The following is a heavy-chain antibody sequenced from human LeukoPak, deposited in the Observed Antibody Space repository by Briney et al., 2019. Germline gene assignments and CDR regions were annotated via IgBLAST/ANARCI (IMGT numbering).Heavy chain of an antibody. Sequence: SETLSLTCTVSGGSISSYYWSWIRQPPGKGLEWIGEIYHSGSTNYNPSLKSRVTISVDKSKNQLSLKLSSVTAADTAVYYCARGEEMATIKSDAFDIWGKGTMVTVSS. D-gene: IGHD5-24*01. CDR3: ARGEEMATIKSDAFDI. CDR2: IYHSGST. CDR1: GGSISSYY. V-gene: IGHV4-59*12. J-gene: IGHJ3*02.